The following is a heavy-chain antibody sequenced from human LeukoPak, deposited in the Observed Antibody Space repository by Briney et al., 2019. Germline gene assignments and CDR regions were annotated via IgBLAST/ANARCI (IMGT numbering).Heavy chain of an antibody. CDR3: ASEKYCVT. CDR1: GFSFSSYW. V-gene: IGHV3-7*01. Sequence: GGSLRLSCAASGFSFSSYWMTWVRQAPGKGLKWVANINQDGSEKYYVDSVKGRFTISRDNAKNSLYLQMNSLRAEDTAVYYCASEKYCVTWGQGTLVTVSS. J-gene: IGHJ5*02. CDR2: INQDGSEK. D-gene: IGHD2-21*01.